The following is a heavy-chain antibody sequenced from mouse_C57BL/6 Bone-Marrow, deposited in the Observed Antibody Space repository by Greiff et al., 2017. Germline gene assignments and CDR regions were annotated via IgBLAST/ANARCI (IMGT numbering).Heavy chain of an antibody. J-gene: IGHJ4*01. Sequence: VQLQQSGPGLVAPSQSLSITCTVSGFSLTSYGVSWVRQPPGKGLEWLGVIWGDGSTNYHSALISRLSISKDNSKSQVFLKLNSLQPYYTATYYFSSRFYYYGYSYDAMAYWGQGTSVTVSS. D-gene: IGHD1-1*01. CDR2: IWGDGST. CDR3: SSRFYYYGYSYDAMAY. CDR1: GFSLTSYG. V-gene: IGHV2-3*01.